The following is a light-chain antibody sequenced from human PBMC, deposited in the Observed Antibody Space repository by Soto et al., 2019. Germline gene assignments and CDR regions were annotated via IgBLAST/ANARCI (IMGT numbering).Light chain of an antibody. Sequence: EIVMTQSPATLSLSPGERATLSCRASQSVNSNLAWYQQKAGQAPRLLIYGTSTRATGIPARFSGSGSGTDFTLTISSLQFEDFAVYYCQQYGTSPWTFGQGTKVEIK. CDR3: QQYGTSPWT. J-gene: IGKJ1*01. CDR2: GTS. V-gene: IGKV3-15*01. CDR1: QSVNSN.